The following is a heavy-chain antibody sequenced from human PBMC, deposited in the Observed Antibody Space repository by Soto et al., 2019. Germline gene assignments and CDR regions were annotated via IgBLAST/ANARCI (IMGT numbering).Heavy chain of an antibody. CDR1: GDSITRRDYY. Sequence: SETLSLSCTVSGDSITRRDYYWTWIRQYPGKGLEWIGYIHHSGAAHYNPSLKSRLTISVDTSRNQFSLKLTSVTAADTAVYYCARAIGGNNWNPNWFDSWGQGTKVT. CDR2: IHHSGAA. CDR3: ARAIGGNNWNPNWFDS. D-gene: IGHD1-20*01. J-gene: IGHJ5*01. V-gene: IGHV4-31*03.